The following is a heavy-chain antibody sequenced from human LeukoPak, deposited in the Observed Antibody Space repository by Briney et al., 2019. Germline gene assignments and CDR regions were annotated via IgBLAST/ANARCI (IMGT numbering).Heavy chain of an antibody. CDR3: AKDLTHIVVVTAPVDAFDI. CDR1: GFTFSSYG. J-gene: IGHJ3*02. CDR2: IWYDGSNK. V-gene: IGHV3-33*06. D-gene: IGHD2-21*02. Sequence: PGRSLRLSCAASGFTFSSYGMHWVRQAPGKGLEWVAVIWYDGSNKYYADSVKGRFTISRDNSKNTLYLQMNSLRAEDTAVYYCAKDLTHIVVVTAPVDAFDIWGQGTMVTVSS.